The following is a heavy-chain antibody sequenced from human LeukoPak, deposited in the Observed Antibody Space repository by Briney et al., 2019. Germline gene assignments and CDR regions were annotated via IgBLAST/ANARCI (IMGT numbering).Heavy chain of an antibody. CDR2: IIPILGIA. CDR1: GGTFSSYA. D-gene: IGHD1-26*01. Sequence: VASVKVSCKHSGGTFSSYAISCGRQTPGQGLEWMGRIIPILGIANYTQKFQGRVTITADNSTSTAYMELSSLRSEDTAVYYCARSGGSYGLFDYWGQGTLVTVSS. V-gene: IGHV1-69*04. CDR3: ARSGGSYGLFDY. J-gene: IGHJ4*02.